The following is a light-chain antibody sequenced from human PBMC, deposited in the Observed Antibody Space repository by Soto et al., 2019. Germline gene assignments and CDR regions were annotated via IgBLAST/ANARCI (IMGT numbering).Light chain of an antibody. Sequence: QSALAQPASVSGSPGQSITISCTGTSSDIGGYKYVSWFQQHPGKAPKLIISEVSNRPSGVSTRFSGSESGNTASLTISGLLAEDEADYYCSSFTSTSSFVFGTGTKLTVL. CDR2: EVS. J-gene: IGLJ1*01. CDR1: SSDIGGYKY. CDR3: SSFTSTSSFV. V-gene: IGLV2-14*01.